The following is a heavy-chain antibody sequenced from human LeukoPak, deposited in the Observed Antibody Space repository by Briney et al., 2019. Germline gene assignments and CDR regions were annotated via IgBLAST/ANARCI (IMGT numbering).Heavy chain of an antibody. J-gene: IGHJ4*02. CDR2: ISGSGGST. Sequence: GGSLRLSCAASGFTFSSYAMSWVRQAPGKGLEWVSAISGSGGSTYYADSVKGRFTISRDNSKNTLYLQMNSLRAEDTAVYYCAKDVGYSGYDLSRKPFDFWGQGTLVTVS. CDR1: GFTFSSYA. D-gene: IGHD5-12*01. V-gene: IGHV3-23*01. CDR3: AKDVGYSGYDLSRKPFDF.